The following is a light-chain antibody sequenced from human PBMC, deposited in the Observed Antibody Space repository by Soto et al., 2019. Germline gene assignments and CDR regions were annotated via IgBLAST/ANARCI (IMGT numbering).Light chain of an antibody. J-gene: IGKJ5*01. Sequence: DIQMTQSPSSLSASVGDRVTITCRASQSISSYLNWYQQKPGKAPKLLIYAASSLQSGVPSRFSGSASGTDFTLTISSLQPEDFATYYCQQSYSTPITCGQGTRLEIK. CDR3: QQSYSTPIT. CDR1: QSISSY. V-gene: IGKV1-39*01. CDR2: AAS.